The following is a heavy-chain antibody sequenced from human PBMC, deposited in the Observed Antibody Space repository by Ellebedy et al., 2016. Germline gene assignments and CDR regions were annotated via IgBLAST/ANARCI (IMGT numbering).Heavy chain of an antibody. J-gene: IGHJ5*02. Sequence: GGSLRLXXAASGFTFSSYAMSWVRQAPGKGLEWVSAISGSGGSTYYADSVKGRFTISRDNSKNTLYLQMNSLRAEDTAVYYCAASTTVTPPYNWFDPWGQGTLVTVSS. CDR2: ISGSGGST. CDR3: AASTTVTPPYNWFDP. CDR1: GFTFSSYA. V-gene: IGHV3-23*01. D-gene: IGHD4-17*01.